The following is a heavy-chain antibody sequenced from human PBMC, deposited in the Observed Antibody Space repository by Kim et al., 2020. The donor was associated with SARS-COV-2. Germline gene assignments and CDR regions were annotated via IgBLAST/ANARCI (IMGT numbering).Heavy chain of an antibody. D-gene: IGHD1-1*01. V-gene: IGHV1-2*02. CDR2: MYSKTGDT. CDR1: GYTFSDNI. Sequence: ASVKVSCKASGYTFSDNIIHWVRQAPGHGLEWLGWMYSKTGDTKYTQRFQGRVTLTRDMSINTAYMELSGLRSDDTAIYYCAGDLKATANWEFDYWGQGTLVTVSS. J-gene: IGHJ4*02. CDR3: AGDLKATANWEFDY.